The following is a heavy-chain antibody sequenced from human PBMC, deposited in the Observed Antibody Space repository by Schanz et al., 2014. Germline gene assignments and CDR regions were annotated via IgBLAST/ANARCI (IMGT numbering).Heavy chain of an antibody. Sequence: QVQLVESGGGVVQPGGSLRLSCAASGFIFSNYGMHWVRQAPGKGLEWVSTIYASGATYYADSVKRRFTISRDISKNTLHLQVTSLRAEDTAVYYCARDSRPNYDFLTAYYSIDYWGQGTLVTVSS. D-gene: IGHD3-9*01. J-gene: IGHJ4*02. CDR2: IYASGAT. CDR3: ARDSRPNYDFLTAYYSIDY. CDR1: GFIFSNYG. V-gene: IGHV3-NL1*01.